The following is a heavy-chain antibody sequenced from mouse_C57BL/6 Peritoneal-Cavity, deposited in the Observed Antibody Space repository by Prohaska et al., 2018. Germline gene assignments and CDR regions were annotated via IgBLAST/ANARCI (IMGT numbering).Heavy chain of an antibody. Sequence: EVKLVESEGGLVQPGSSMKLSCTASGFTFSDSYMAWVRQDPEKGLEWVANINYDGRSTYYLDSLKSRFIISRDNAKNILYLQMSSLKSEDTATYYCARGDYDGAWFAYWGQGTLVTVSA. V-gene: IGHV5-16*01. CDR1: GFTFSDSY. D-gene: IGHD2-4*01. J-gene: IGHJ3*01. CDR3: ARGDYDGAWFAY. CDR2: INYDGRST.